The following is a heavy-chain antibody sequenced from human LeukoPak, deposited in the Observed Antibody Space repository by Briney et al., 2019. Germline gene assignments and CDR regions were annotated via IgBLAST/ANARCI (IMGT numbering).Heavy chain of an antibody. CDR3: ATIAAAADY. Sequence: GGSLRLSCAASGFTFSSYSMNWVRQAPGKGLEWVSYISSSSSTIFYADSAKGRFTISRDNAKNSLYLQMNSLRGEDTAVYYCATIAAAADYWGQGTLVTVSS. CDR2: ISSSSSTI. CDR1: GFTFSSYS. V-gene: IGHV3-48*01. J-gene: IGHJ4*02. D-gene: IGHD6-13*01.